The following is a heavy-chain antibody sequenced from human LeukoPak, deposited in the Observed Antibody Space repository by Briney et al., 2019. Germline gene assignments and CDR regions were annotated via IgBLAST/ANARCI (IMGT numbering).Heavy chain of an antibody. CDR1: GFTFSSYA. Sequence: GGSLRLSCAASGFTFSSYAMSWVRQAPGKGLEWVSAISGSGGSTYYADSVKGRFTISRNNSKNTLYLQMNSLRAEDTAVYYCATFPTYYDFWSGYLKQNYYYGMDVWGQGTTVTVSS. J-gene: IGHJ6*02. D-gene: IGHD3-3*01. CDR3: ATFPTYYDFWSGYLKQNYYYGMDV. V-gene: IGHV3-23*01. CDR2: ISGSGGST.